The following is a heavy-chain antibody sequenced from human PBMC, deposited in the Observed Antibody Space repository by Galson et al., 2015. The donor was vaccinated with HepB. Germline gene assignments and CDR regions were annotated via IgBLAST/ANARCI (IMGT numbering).Heavy chain of an antibody. V-gene: IGHV4-4*02. CDR1: GASISSTSW. CDR3: ARFGDFISFHD. J-gene: IGHJ4*02. CDR2: IYHTGTT. D-gene: IGHD4-17*01. Sequence: SETLSLTCAVSGASISSTSWWSWVRQPPGKGLEWIGEIYHTGTTNYSPSLKSRVTISLDKSTNRFSLSLHSVTAADTAVYYCARFGDFISFHDWGQGALVTVSS.